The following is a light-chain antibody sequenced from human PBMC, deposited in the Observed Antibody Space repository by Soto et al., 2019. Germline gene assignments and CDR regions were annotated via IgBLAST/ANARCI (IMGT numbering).Light chain of an antibody. Sequence: QSVLTQPPSVSGAPGQTVTFSCTGSASNIGADYDVHWYQQLPGAAPKLLIYGNNNRPSGVPDRFSGYKSGASASLAITGRHADDESDYGCQSKVRSVSSWLFGGGTDLTDL. CDR3: QSKVRSVSSWL. V-gene: IGLV1-40*01. CDR2: GNN. J-gene: IGLJ3*02. CDR1: ASNIGADYD.